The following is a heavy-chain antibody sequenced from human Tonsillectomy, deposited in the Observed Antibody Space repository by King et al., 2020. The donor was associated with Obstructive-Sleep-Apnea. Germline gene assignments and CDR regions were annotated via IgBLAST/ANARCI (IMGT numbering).Heavy chain of an antibody. CDR1: GFTFGSYG. V-gene: IGHV3-30*02. J-gene: IGHJ2*01. CDR2: IRYDGSNK. CDR3: AKDCFVGVTPSYWYFDL. D-gene: IGHD2-21*02. Sequence: QVQLVESGGGVVQPGGSLRLSCAASGFTFGSYGIHWVRQAPGKGLEWVAFIRYDGSNKYYADSVKGRFTISIDNSKNTLYLQMNSLRAEDTAVYYCAKDCFVGVTPSYWYFDLWGRGTLVTVSS.